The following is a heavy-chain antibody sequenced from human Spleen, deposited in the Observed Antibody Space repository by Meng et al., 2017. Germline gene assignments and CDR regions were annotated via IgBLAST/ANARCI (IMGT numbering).Heavy chain of an antibody. J-gene: IGHJ4*02. Sequence: QVQLVQSGSELKEPGASVKVSCKASGYTFTIYTMNWVRQAPGQGLEWMAWLGAHPGDTSHAPKFLGRVTVTADTATATAYMELRSLRSDDTAVYYCARGTPGRSYCDYWGLGTLVTVSS. CDR3: ARGTPGRSYCDY. CDR1: GYTFTIYT. V-gene: IGHV1-18*01. CDR2: LGAHPGDT. D-gene: IGHD3-10*01.